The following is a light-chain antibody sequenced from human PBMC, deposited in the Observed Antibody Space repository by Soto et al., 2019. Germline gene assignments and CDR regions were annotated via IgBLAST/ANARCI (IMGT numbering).Light chain of an antibody. CDR3: QQYHNSPLT. V-gene: IGKV3D-15*01. CDR2: GAS. CDR1: QSVATN. J-gene: IGKJ1*01. Sequence: DIVMSQSPATLSVTHGERATLSCRASQSVATNLAWYQQKPGQPPRLLIYGASTRTTGIPDRFSGSGSGTDFTLTISRLEPEDFAVYYCQQYHNSPLTFGQGAKGE.